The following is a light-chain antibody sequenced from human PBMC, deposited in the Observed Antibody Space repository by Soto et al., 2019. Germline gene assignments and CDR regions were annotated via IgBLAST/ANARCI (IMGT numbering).Light chain of an antibody. V-gene: IGKV4-1*01. CDR3: QQYYSTAPT. CDR1: QSVLYSSNNKNY. CDR2: WAS. J-gene: IGKJ4*01. Sequence: DIVMTQSPDSLAVSLGERATINCKSSQSVLYSSNNKNYLAWYQQKPGKPPKLLIYWASTRESGVPDRFSGSGSGTDFTLTISSLQAEDVAVYYCQQYYSTAPTFGGGTKVEIK.